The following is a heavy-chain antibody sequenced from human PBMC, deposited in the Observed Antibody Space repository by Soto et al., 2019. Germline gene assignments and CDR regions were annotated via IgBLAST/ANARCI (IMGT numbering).Heavy chain of an antibody. CDR3: VRRHVSATGIDWFDP. CDR2: INAANGDT. Sequence: ASVKVSCKASGYTFTSYGIHWVRQAPGQRLEWMGWINAANGDTKYSPKFQGRVTITRDTSASTAYMELSRLRSEDTAVYYCVRRHVSATGIDWFDPWGQGTLVTVSS. J-gene: IGHJ5*02. V-gene: IGHV1-3*01. CDR1: GYTFTSYG. D-gene: IGHD6-13*01.